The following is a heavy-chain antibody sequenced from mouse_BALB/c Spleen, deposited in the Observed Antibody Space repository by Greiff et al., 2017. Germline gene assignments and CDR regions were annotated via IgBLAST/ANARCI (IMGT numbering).Heavy chain of an antibody. D-gene: IGHD4-1*02. V-gene: IGHV1-14*01. CDR1: GYTFTSYV. CDR2: INPYNDGT. Sequence: EVQLQQSGPELVKPGASVKMSCKASGYTFTSYVMHWVKQKPGQGLEWIGYINPYNDGTKYNEKFKGKATLTSDKSSSTAYMELSSLTSEDSAVYYCARSQLRHYYAMDYWGQETSVTVAS. J-gene: IGHJ4*01. CDR3: ARSQLRHYYAMDY.